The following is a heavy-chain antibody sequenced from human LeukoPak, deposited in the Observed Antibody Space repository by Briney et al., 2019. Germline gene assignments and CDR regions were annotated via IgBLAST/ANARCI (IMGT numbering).Heavy chain of an antibody. J-gene: IGHJ4*02. Sequence: GGSLRLSCVGTGFTFSTYRMNWVRQAPGKGLEWVSSISSSSSYIYYADSVKGRITISRDNAKNSLYLQMNSLRVEDTAVYYCARGNDVYFDYWGQGTLVTVSS. V-gene: IGHV3-21*01. CDR3: ARGNDVYFDY. D-gene: IGHD2-8*01. CDR1: GFTFSTYR. CDR2: ISSSSSYI.